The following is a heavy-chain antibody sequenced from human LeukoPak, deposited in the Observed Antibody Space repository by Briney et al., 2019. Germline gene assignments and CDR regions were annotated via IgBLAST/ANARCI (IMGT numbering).Heavy chain of an antibody. D-gene: IGHD3-22*01. V-gene: IGHV1-24*01. Sequence: GASVKVSCKVSGYTLTELSMHWVRQAPGKGLERMGGFDPEDGETIYAQKFQGRVTMTEDTSTDTAYMELSSLRSEDTAVYYCATILYYYDSSGYYFDYWGQGTLVTVSS. CDR3: ATILYYYDSSGYYFDY. CDR2: FDPEDGET. CDR1: GYTLTELS. J-gene: IGHJ4*02.